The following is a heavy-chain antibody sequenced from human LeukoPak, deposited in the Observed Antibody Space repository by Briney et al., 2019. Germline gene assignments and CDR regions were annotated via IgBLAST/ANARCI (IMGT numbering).Heavy chain of an antibody. CDR3: ARNPPGITGTDYYYYMDV. J-gene: IGHJ6*03. D-gene: IGHD1-7*01. CDR2: IYYSGST. CDR1: GASIGGSSYY. V-gene: IGHV4-39*01. Sequence: SETLSLTCSVSGASIGGSSYYWGWIRQPPGKGLEWIGSIYYSGSTYYSPSLKSRVTISVDTSKNQFSLKLNSVTAADTAVYYCARNPPGITGTDYYYYMDVWGKGTTVTVSS.